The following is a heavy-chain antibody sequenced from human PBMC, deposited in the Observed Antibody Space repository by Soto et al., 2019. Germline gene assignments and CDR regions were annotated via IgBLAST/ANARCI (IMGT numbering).Heavy chain of an antibody. CDR2: ISGSGDT. D-gene: IGHD3-10*01. Sequence: EIQLLESGGGLVQPGGSLRLSCAASGFTFSNYAITCVRQAPGKGLEWVAGISGSGDTYYADSVKGRFTISRDNSMNTVYLQMNSLRAEDTSIYFCAKDRGFGVASATHDSWGQGTLVTVSS. CDR1: GFTFSNYA. CDR3: AKDRGFGVASATHDS. J-gene: IGHJ4*02. V-gene: IGHV3-23*01.